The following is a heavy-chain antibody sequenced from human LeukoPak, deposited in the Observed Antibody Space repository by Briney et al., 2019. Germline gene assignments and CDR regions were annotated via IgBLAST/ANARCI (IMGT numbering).Heavy chain of an antibody. J-gene: IGHJ4*02. Sequence: GGSLRLSCAASGFTFSTYWMTWVRQAPGKGLEWVANIKQDGSEKYYVDSVKGRFTISRDNAKNSLYLQMNSLRAEDTAVYYCARESSTPSYVDYWGQGTLVTVSS. CDR2: IKQDGSEK. CDR3: ARESSTPSYVDY. D-gene: IGHD6-6*01. V-gene: IGHV3-7*01. CDR1: GFTFSTYW.